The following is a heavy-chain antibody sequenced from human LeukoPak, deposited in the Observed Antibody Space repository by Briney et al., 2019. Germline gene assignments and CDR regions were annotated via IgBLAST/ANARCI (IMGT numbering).Heavy chain of an antibody. Sequence: GGSLRLSCAASGFTFSSYAMSWVRQAPGKGLEWVSTISGSGDSTYYADSVKGRFTISRDNSKSTLYLQMNSLRAEDTAVYYCAKNARSTLFLQGSYYYHYMDVWGKGTTVTISS. CDR2: ISGSGDST. CDR1: GFTFSSYA. D-gene: IGHD3-22*01. V-gene: IGHV3-23*01. J-gene: IGHJ6*03. CDR3: AKNARSTLFLQGSYYYHYMDV.